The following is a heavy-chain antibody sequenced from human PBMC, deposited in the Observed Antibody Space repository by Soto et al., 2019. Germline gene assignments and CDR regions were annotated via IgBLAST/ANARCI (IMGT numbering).Heavy chain of an antibody. J-gene: IGHJ4*02. D-gene: IGHD1-26*01. V-gene: IGHV1-8*01. CDR2: MQPSTGRT. CDR3: ARGVSAGVDY. CDR1: GYSFTSLD. Sequence: VASVKVSCKASGYSFTSLDINWVRQTAGQGLEWMGWMQPSTGRTGYAQKFQGRITMTRDTSINTDYMELTTLTSDDTAFYYCARGVSAGVDYWGQGTLVTVSS.